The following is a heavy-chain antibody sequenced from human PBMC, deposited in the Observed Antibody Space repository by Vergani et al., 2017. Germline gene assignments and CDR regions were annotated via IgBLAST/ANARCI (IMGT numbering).Heavy chain of an antibody. CDR1: GFTFGDYA. V-gene: IGHV3-48*03. J-gene: IGHJ4*02. D-gene: IGHD6-13*01. Sequence: EVQLVESGGGLVQPGRSLRLSCTTSGFTFGDYAMSWFRQAPGKGLEWVSYISSSGSTLYYADSVKGRFTISRDNAKNSLYLQMNSLRAEDTAVYYCARDGAAAAGKVNWGQGTLVTVSS. CDR2: ISSSGSTL. CDR3: ARDGAAAAGKVN.